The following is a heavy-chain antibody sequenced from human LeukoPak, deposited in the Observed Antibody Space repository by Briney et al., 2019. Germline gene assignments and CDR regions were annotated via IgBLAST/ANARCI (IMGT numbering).Heavy chain of an antibody. J-gene: IGHJ2*01. V-gene: IGHV4-61*01. Sequence: SETLSLTCTVSGGSVSSGSYYWSWIRQPPGKGLEWIGYVSYSGSTNYSPSLKSRLTISVDTSKNQFSLKLSSVTAADTAVYYCARTYGSRGLGYFDLWGRGTLVTVSS. CDR3: ARTYGSRGLGYFDL. CDR2: VSYSGST. D-gene: IGHD6-13*01. CDR1: GGSVSSGSYY.